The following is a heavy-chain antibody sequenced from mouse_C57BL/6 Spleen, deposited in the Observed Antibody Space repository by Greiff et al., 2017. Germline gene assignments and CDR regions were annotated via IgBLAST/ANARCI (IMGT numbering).Heavy chain of an antibody. CDR1: GYTFTSYW. V-gene: IGHV1-72*01. Sequence: QVQLQQPGAELVKPGASVKLSCKASGYTFTSYWMHWVKQRPGRGLEWIGRFDPNSGGTKYNEKFKSKATLTVDKPSSTAYRQLSRLTSEDSAVYYCARGGLGYWYFDVWGTGTTVTVSS. J-gene: IGHJ1*03. D-gene: IGHD4-1*01. CDR3: ARGGLGYWYFDV. CDR2: FDPNSGGT.